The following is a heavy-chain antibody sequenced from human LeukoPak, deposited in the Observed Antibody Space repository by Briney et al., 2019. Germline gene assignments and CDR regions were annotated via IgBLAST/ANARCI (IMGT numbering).Heavy chain of an antibody. CDR2: ISYDGNNK. CDR1: GFTFSRYA. Sequence: GGSLRLSCAASGFTFSRYAMHWVRQAPGKRLEWVAVISYDGNNKWYADSVKGRFTISRDNSENTLYLQMDSLRAEDTAVYYCARGDAIVLITGYYFDYWGQGTLVTVSS. D-gene: IGHD3-22*01. V-gene: IGHV3-30*04. J-gene: IGHJ4*02. CDR3: ARGDAIVLITGYYFDY.